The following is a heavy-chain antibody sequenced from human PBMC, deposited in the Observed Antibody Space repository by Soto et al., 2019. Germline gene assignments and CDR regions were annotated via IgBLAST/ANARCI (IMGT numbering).Heavy chain of an antibody. Sequence: QVQLVQSGAAVTKPGSSVKVSCKASGDTFSSYTISWVRQAPGQGLEWMGGIMPMFGTANYAQKFLGRVTITADKTTRTAYMQLSSLRSEDTAVYYCARDPGKGWGSPFVEKNYYYYGMEVWGQGTTVTVSS. CDR1: GDTFSSYT. CDR2: IMPMFGTA. J-gene: IGHJ6*02. CDR3: ARDPGKGWGSPFVEKNYYYYGMEV. V-gene: IGHV1-69*06. D-gene: IGHD3-16*01.